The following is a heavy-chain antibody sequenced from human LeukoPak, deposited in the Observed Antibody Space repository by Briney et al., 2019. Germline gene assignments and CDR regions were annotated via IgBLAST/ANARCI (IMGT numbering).Heavy chain of an antibody. J-gene: IGHJ4*02. V-gene: IGHV3-66*01. CDR2: MFGGAST. CDR3: ARGGVTAPVLYYFDY. Sequence: GGSLRLSCAASGFTFSDYYMSWVRQAPGKGLEWVSVMFGGASTYYADSVKGRFTISRDNFKNTLYLQMNSLRAEDTAVYYCARGGVTAPVLYYFDYWGQGTLVTVSS. D-gene: IGHD2-21*02. CDR1: GFTFSDYY.